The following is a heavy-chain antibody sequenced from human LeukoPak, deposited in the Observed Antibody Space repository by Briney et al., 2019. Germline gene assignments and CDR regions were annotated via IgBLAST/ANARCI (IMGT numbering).Heavy chain of an antibody. CDR2: ISGYNGNT. Sequence: GASVKVSCKASGYTFISYGINWVRQAPGQGLEWMGWISGYNGNTNYTQNLQSRVTMTRDTSTSTAYMELGSLRSDDTAVYYCARELGGAGSYFFPYYGMDVWGQGTTVTVSS. J-gene: IGHJ6*02. CDR3: ARELGGAGSYFFPYYGMDV. V-gene: IGHV1-18*01. CDR1: GYTFISYG. D-gene: IGHD3-10*01.